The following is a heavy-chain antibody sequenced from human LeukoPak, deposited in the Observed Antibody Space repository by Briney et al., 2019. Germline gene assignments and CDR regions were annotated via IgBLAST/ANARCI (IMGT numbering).Heavy chain of an antibody. J-gene: IGHJ4*02. CDR2: IDEDGSEK. CDR3: AKDSNSSGWYRRYYFDY. Sequence: GGSLRLSCAASGFTFSTYWMTWVRQAPGKGLEWVANIDEDGSEKYYVDSVKGRFTISRDNSKNTLYLQMNSLRAEDTAVYYCAKDSNSSGWYRRYYFDYWGQGTLVTVSS. V-gene: IGHV3-7*03. D-gene: IGHD6-19*01. CDR1: GFTFSTYW.